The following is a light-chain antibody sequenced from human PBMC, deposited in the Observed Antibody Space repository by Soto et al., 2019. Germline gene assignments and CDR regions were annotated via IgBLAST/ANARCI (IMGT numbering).Light chain of an antibody. CDR1: TSDVGRYNY. J-gene: IGLJ2*01. CDR2: DVT. CDR3: SSYSSSSTHVV. Sequence: QSALTQPASVSGSPGQSITISCTGTTSDVGRYNYVSWYQQHPGKAPKLMIYDVTNRHSGVSNRFSASKSGNTASLTISGLQAEDEADYYCSSYSSSSTHVVVGGGTKVTVL. V-gene: IGLV2-14*03.